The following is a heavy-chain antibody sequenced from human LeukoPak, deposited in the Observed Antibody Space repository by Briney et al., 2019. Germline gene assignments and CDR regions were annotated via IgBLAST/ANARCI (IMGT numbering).Heavy chain of an antibody. CDR3: ARALGATTIFDS. Sequence: SETLSLTCTVSGGSISSYYWSWIRQPAGKGLEWIGRIYTSGSTNYNPSLTSRVTISVDTSKNQFSLKLSSVTAADTAVYYWARALGATTIFDSCGEGTLVTVSS. J-gene: IGHJ4*02. D-gene: IGHD1-26*01. CDR2: IYTSGST. CDR1: GGSISSYY. V-gene: IGHV4-4*07.